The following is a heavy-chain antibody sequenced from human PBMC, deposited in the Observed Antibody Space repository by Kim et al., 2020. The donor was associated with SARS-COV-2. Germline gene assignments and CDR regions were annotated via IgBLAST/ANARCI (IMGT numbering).Heavy chain of an antibody. V-gene: IGHV3-7*04. Sequence: DKNYVSSVKDRFTISRDNAKTSLFLQMNSLRAEDTAVYYCARGHTTSSGVYWGQGTVVTVSS. CDR2: DK. J-gene: IGHJ4*02. CDR3: ARGHTTSSGVY. D-gene: IGHD6-6*01.